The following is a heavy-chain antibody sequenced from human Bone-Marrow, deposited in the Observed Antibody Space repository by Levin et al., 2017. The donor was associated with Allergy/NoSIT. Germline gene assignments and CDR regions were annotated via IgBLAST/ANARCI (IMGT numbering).Heavy chain of an antibody. CDR1: GFIFSSYA. CDR2: ISYDGSNK. D-gene: IGHD2-21*01. J-gene: IGHJ4*02. Sequence: LSLTCAASGFIFSSYAMNWVRQAPGKGLEWVAVISYDGSNKYYADSVKGRFTISRDNSKNTLYLQMNSLRAEDTAVYFCAREDSGFPADWGQGTLVTVSS. V-gene: IGHV3-30-3*01. CDR3: AREDSGFPAD.